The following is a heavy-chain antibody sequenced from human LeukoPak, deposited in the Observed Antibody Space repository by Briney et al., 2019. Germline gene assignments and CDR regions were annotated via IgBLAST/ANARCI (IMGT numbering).Heavy chain of an antibody. Sequence: SETLSLTCAVYGGSFSGYYWSWIRQPPGKGLEWIGEINHSGSTNYNPSLKSGVTMSVDTSKNQFSLELSSVTAADTAVYYCARRSDTAMVFDDYWGQGTLVTVSS. CDR3: ARRSDTAMVFDDY. J-gene: IGHJ4*02. D-gene: IGHD5-18*01. V-gene: IGHV4-34*01. CDR1: GGSFSGYY. CDR2: INHSGST.